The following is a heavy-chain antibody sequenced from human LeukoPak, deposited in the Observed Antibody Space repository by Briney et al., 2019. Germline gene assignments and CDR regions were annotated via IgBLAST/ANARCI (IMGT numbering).Heavy chain of an antibody. Sequence: SGLALVKPTQTLTLTCTFSGFSLNTSGVGVAWIRQPPGKALEWLSVIYWDDDKRYSPSLKSRLTITKDTSKNQVVLTMTKMDPVDTATYFCAHRVISGITARAFDYWGQGTLVTASS. CDR1: GFSLNTSGVG. J-gene: IGHJ4*02. CDR3: AHRVISGITARAFDY. D-gene: IGHD3-10*01. CDR2: IYWDDDK. V-gene: IGHV2-5*02.